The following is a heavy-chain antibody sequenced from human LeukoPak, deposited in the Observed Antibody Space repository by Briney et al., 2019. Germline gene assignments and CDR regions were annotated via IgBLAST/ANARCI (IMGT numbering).Heavy chain of an antibody. CDR3: ARGGLGSGSYFDY. D-gene: IGHD1-26*01. Sequence: PGGSLRLSCAASGFTFSSYAMHWVRQAPGKGLEWVAVISYDGSNKYYADSVKGRFTISRDNSKNTLYLQMNSLRAEDTAVYYCARGGLGSGSYFDYWGQGTLVTVSS. J-gene: IGHJ4*02. V-gene: IGHV3-30-3*01. CDR1: GFTFSSYA. CDR2: ISYDGSNK.